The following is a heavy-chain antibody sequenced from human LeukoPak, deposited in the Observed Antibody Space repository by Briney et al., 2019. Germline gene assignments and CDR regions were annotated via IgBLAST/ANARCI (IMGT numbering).Heavy chain of an antibody. V-gene: IGHV3-7*01. CDR1: GFAFSDYW. J-gene: IGHJ4*02. CDR3: AAWGLHNY. D-gene: IGHD7-27*01. Sequence: GGSRRLSCSASGFAFSDYWMNWVRQAPGKGPEWVANINLGGSAKLYVDSVKGRCTISRDNAKNSLYLQMNSLRVEDTAVYYCAAWGLHNYWGQGTLVTVSS. CDR2: INLGGSAK.